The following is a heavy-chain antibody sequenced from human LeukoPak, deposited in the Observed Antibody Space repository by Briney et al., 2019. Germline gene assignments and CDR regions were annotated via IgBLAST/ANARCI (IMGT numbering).Heavy chain of an antibody. CDR3: FSSSWFSPSG. Sequence: GASVKVSCKASGYTFTSYYMHWVRQAPGQGLEWMGIINPSGGSTSYAQKFQGRVTMTRNTSISTAYMELSSLRSEDTAVYYCFSSSWFSPSGWGQGTLVTVSS. V-gene: IGHV1-46*03. J-gene: IGHJ4*02. CDR1: GYTFTSYY. D-gene: IGHD6-13*01. CDR2: INPSGGST.